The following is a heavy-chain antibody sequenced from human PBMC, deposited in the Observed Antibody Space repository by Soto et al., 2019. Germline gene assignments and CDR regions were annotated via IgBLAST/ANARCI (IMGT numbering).Heavy chain of an antibody. CDR2: INHSGST. CDR3: ARGAGRRYYDFWSGYYTDNWFDP. J-gene: IGHJ5*02. Sequence: SETLSLTCAVYGGSFCGYYWSWIRQPPGKGLEWIGEINHSGSTNYNPSLKSRVTISVDTSKNQFSLKLSSVTAADTAVYYCARGAGRRYYDFWSGYYTDNWFDPWGQGTLVTVSS. CDR1: GGSFCGYY. D-gene: IGHD3-3*01. V-gene: IGHV4-34*01.